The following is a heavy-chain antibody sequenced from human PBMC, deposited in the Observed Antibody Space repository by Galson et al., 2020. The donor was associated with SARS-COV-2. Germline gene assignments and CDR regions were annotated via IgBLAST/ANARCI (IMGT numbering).Heavy chain of an antibody. CDR3: AIDFDSNGYFYDAF. D-gene: IGHD3-22*01. V-gene: IGHV3-7*01. Sequence: PGGSLRLSCAASGFTFSGYWMTWVRQAPGKGLEWVANIKQDGSETYYVDSVKGRFTISRDNAKNSLYLQMNSLRAEDTAVYYCAIDFDSNGYFYDAFWGQGTLVTVSS. CDR1: GFTFSGYW. J-gene: IGHJ4*02. CDR2: IKQDGSET.